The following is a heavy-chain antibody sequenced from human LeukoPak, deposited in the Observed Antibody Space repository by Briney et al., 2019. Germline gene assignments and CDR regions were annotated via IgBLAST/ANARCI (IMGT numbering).Heavy chain of an antibody. V-gene: IGHV3-48*03. CDR3: ARGAIFGKFDY. D-gene: IGHD3-10*01. J-gene: IGHJ4*02. CDR2: IGINTL. CDR1: GFIFSAYE. Sequence: GGSLRLSCTASGFIFSAYEMIWVRQAPGKGLECISYIGINTLYYADSVKGRFTSSRDNTKNSLYLQMNSLRDADTAIYYCARGAIFGKFDYWGQGTLVTVSS.